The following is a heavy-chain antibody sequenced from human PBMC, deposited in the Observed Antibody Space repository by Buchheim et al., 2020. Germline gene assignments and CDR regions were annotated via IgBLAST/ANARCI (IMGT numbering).Heavy chain of an antibody. CDR2: ISYDGSNK. Sequence: QVQLVESGGGVVQPGRSLRLSCAASGFTFSSYGMHWVRQAPGKGLEWVAVISYDGSNKYYADSVKGRFTISRDNSKNTLYLQMNSLRAEDTAVYYCAKDGCSSTSCYYQPLYWYFDLWGRGTL. V-gene: IGHV3-30*18. D-gene: IGHD2-2*01. CDR3: AKDGCSSTSCYYQPLYWYFDL. J-gene: IGHJ2*01. CDR1: GFTFSSYG.